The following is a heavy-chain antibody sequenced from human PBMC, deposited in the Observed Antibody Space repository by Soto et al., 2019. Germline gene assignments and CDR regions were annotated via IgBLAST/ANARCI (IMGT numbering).Heavy chain of an antibody. J-gene: IGHJ4*02. CDR2: ISYDGSNK. Sequence: LRLSCAASGFTFSSYAMHGGRQAPGKGLEWVAVISYDGSNKYYADSVKGRFTISRDNSKNTLYLQMNSLRAEDTAVYYCARGRDCSGGSCYSDYWGQGPLVTVSS. CDR3: ARGRDCSGGSCYSDY. D-gene: IGHD2-15*01. V-gene: IGHV3-30-3*01. CDR1: GFTFSSYA.